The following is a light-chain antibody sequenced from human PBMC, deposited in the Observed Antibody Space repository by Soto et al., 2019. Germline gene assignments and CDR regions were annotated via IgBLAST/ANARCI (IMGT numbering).Light chain of an antibody. V-gene: IGKV1-5*01. CDR2: GAS. Sequence: DIQMTQSPSTLSAFAGDRVTITCRASQSIRSSLAGYQQKPGKAPNLLIYGASSLESGVPSRFSGSGSGTELTPTISSMQHDDFANYYCQQYNRYSGKLGKGTKVDIK. J-gene: IGKJ1*01. CDR1: QSIRSS. CDR3: QQYNRYSGK.